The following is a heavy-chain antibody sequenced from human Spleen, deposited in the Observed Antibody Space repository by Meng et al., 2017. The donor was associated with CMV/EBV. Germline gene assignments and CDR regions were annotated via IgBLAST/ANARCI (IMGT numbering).Heavy chain of an antibody. J-gene: IGHJ4*02. Sequence: LTCAASGFTFSDYYMSWIRQAPGKGLEWVSYISSSGSTIYYADSVKGRFTISRDNDKNSLYLQMNSLRAEDTAVYYCARGKAVRRNYYDSSGPDYWGQGTLVTVSS. V-gene: IGHV3-11*01. D-gene: IGHD3-22*01. CDR1: GFTFSDYY. CDR2: ISSSGSTI. CDR3: ARGKAVRRNYYDSSGPDY.